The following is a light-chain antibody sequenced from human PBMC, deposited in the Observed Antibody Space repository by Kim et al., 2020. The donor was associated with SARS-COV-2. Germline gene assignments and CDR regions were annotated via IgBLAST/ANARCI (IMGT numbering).Light chain of an antibody. CDR2: DTS. CDR3: QQRSTWPV. CDR1: QSVSSH. V-gene: IGKV3-11*01. J-gene: IGKJ4*01. Sequence: SLSPGRKATPSCRARQSVSSHFAWYQQKPGHAPRLLIYDTSVRATGIPARFSGSGSGTDFTLTISRLEPEDFAVYYCQQRSTWPVFGGGTKVDIK.